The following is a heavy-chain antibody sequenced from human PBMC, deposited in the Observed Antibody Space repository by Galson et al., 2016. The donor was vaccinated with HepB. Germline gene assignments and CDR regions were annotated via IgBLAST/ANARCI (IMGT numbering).Heavy chain of an antibody. V-gene: IGHV3-74*01. D-gene: IGHD5-12*01. Sequence: SLRLSCAASGFTFSNYWMHWVRQVPGKGLVWVSRINTDETWQTYADSVRGRFTISRDNAKNTLYLQMDSLKTEDTAVYYCTTDRYQWLRSSAMDVWGKGTTVTVSS. J-gene: IGHJ6*04. CDR3: TTDRYQWLRSSAMDV. CDR2: INTDETWQ. CDR1: GFTFSNYW.